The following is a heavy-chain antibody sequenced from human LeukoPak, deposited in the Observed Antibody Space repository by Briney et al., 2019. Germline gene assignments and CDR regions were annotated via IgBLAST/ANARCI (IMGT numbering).Heavy chain of an antibody. V-gene: IGHV4-39*07. Sequence: PSETLSLTCTVSGGSISSSSYYWGWIRQPPGKGLEWIGSIYYSGSTYYNPSLKSRVTISVDTSKNQFSLKLSSVTAADTAVYYCARGYITMVRGVEYNAEYFQHWGQGTLVTVSS. CDR3: ARGYITMVRGVEYNAEYFQH. D-gene: IGHD3-10*01. J-gene: IGHJ1*01. CDR2: IYYSGST. CDR1: GGSISSSSYY.